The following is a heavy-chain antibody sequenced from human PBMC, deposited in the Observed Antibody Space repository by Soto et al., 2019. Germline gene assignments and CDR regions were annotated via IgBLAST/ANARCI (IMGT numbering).Heavy chain of an antibody. J-gene: IGHJ4*02. CDR2: ISSISNTI. Sequence: EVQLVESGGGLVQPGGSLRLSCAASGFTFSTYNMSWVRQAPGKGLEWVSYISSISNTIYYADSVKGRFTISRDNAKNSLYLHMNSLSAEDTAVYYCARDRGCSGGICYRDLGYWGQGTLVTVSS. V-gene: IGHV3-48*01. CDR3: ARDRGCSGGICYRDLGY. D-gene: IGHD2-15*01. CDR1: GFTFSTYN.